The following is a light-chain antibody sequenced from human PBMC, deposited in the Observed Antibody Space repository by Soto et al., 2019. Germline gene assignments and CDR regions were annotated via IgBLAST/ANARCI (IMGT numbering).Light chain of an antibody. CDR3: QQYGXTSWT. CDR1: QSVSTNF. J-gene: IGKJ1*01. V-gene: IGKV3-20*01. Sequence: EIVLTQSPGTLSLSPGEGATLSCRASQSVSTNFFAWYQQKPGQAPRLLIYGASTRATGIPDRFSGSGSGTDFTLTISRLEPEDFAVYYCQQYGXTSWTFGQGTKVDIK. CDR2: GAS.